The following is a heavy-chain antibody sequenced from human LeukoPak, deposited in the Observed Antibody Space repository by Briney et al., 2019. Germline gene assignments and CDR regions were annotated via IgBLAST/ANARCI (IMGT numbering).Heavy chain of an antibody. CDR1: GFTFDDYA. J-gene: IGHJ4*02. V-gene: IGHV3-9*01. Sequence: GRSLRLSCAASGFTFDDYAMHWVRQAPGKGLEWVSGISWNSGIVGYADSVKGRFTVSRDNAKNSLYLQMNSLRAEDTALYYCAKDKNIVGATRAFDYWGQGTLVTVSS. D-gene: IGHD1-26*01. CDR2: ISWNSGIV. CDR3: AKDKNIVGATRAFDY.